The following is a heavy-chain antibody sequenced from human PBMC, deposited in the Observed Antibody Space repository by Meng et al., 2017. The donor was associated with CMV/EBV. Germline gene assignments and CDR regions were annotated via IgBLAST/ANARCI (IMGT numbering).Heavy chain of an antibody. CDR2: INHSGST. V-gene: IGHV4-34*01. J-gene: IGHJ4*02. D-gene: IGHD3-22*01. Sequence: QGELPQWGEGRLKPSGTLSLPCAVYGGSFSGYYWSWIRQPPGKGLEWIGEINHSGSTNYNPSLKSRVTISVDTSKNQFSLKLSSVTAADTAVYYCARVWDSGWDYWGQGTLVTVSS. CDR1: GGSFSGYY. CDR3: ARVWDSGWDY.